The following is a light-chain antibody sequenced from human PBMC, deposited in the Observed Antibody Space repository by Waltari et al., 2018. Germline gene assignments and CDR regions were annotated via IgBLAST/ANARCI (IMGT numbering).Light chain of an antibody. CDR1: QTVNAN. CDR2: DAS. Sequence: ESATLACRANQTVNANLGGYQRTPGQAPRLLIYDASKRATGIPARFSGSGSGTDFTLTISSLQSEDFGIYYCHHYNTWPPGTFGQGTKLDNK. V-gene: IGKV3-15*01. J-gene: IGKJ2*02. CDR3: HHYNTWPPGT.